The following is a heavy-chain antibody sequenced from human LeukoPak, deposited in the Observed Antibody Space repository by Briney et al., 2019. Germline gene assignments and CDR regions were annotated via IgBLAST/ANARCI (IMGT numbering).Heavy chain of an antibody. CDR2: INHSGST. Sequence: SETLSLTCAVSGASITSSNYYWSWIRQPPGKGLEWIGEINHSGSTNYNPSLKSRVTLSVDTSKNQFSLKLSSVTAADTAVYYCARGRRLRTAIQRAPRLFFDYWGQGTLVTVSS. V-gene: IGHV4-39*07. CDR3: ARGRRLRTAIQRAPRLFFDY. CDR1: GASITSSNYY. D-gene: IGHD2-21*02. J-gene: IGHJ4*02.